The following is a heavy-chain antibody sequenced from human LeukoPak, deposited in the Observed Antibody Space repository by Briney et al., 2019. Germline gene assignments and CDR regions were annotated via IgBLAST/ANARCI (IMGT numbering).Heavy chain of an antibody. J-gene: IGHJ6*03. Sequence: QPGGSLRLSCAASGFTFSSYGMHWVRQAPGKGLEWVAFIRFDGNNKYYADSVKGRFTSSRDNSKNMLYLQMNSLRSEDTAVYYCARELQNSGSYFDYYYMDVWGKGTTVAVSS. D-gene: IGHD1-26*01. CDR1: GFTFSSYG. V-gene: IGHV3-30*02. CDR2: IRFDGNNK. CDR3: ARELQNSGSYFDYYYMDV.